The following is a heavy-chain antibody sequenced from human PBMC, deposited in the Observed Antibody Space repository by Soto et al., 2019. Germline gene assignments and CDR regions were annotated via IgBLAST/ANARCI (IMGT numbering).Heavy chain of an antibody. D-gene: IGHD5-18*01. CDR2: IWYDGSNK. V-gene: IGHV3-33*01. CDR1: GFTFSAYG. J-gene: IGHJ4*02. CDR3: AREEERGYSYGALNY. Sequence: QVQLVESGGGVVLPGRSLRLSCAASGFTFSAYGMHWVRQAPGKGLEWVAVIWYDGSNKYYADSVKGRFTISRDNSKNTLYLQMNSLRAEDTAVYYCAREEERGYSYGALNYWGQGTLVTVSS.